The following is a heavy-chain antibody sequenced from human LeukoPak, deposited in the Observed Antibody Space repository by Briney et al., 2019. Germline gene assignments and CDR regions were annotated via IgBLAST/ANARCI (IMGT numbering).Heavy chain of an antibody. V-gene: IGHV4-59*12. Sequence: SETLSLTCTVSGGSISSYYWSWIRQPPGKGLEWIGYIYYSGSTNYNPSLKSRVTISVDTSKNHFSLKLSSVTAADTAVYYCARDSYDYYGSGSYYRWFDPWGQGTLVTVSS. CDR2: IYYSGST. CDR3: ARDSYDYYGSGSYYRWFDP. D-gene: IGHD3-10*01. CDR1: GGSISSYY. J-gene: IGHJ5*02.